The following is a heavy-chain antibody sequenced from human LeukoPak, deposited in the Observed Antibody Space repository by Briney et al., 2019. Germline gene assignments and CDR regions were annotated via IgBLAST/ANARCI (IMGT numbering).Heavy chain of an antibody. CDR3: ATEVAAEAGTDNTFDY. V-gene: IGHV3-30*03. Sequence: PGRSMRLSCAASGFTFSSYVMHGVRQAPGKGLEWVAVISYDGSNKYYADSVKGRFTISRDNYKNTMYLQMNSLRAEDTAVYYCATEVAAEAGTDNTFDYWGQGTLVTVSS. CDR2: ISYDGSNK. D-gene: IGHD6-13*01. CDR1: GFTFSSYV. J-gene: IGHJ4*02.